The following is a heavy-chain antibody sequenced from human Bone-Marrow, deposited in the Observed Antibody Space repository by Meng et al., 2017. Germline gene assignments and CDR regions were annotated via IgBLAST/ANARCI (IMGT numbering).Heavy chain of an antibody. J-gene: IGHJ5*02. D-gene: IGHD3-3*01. V-gene: IGHV3-66*02. CDR1: GFTVSSNY. CDR3: AREEGYDFWSGPIDNNWFDP. Sequence: GESLKISCAASGFTVSSNYMSWVRQAPGKGLEWVSVMYSGGSTYYADSVKGRFTISRDNSKNKLYLQMNSMRSEDTAVYYCAREEGYDFWSGPIDNNWFDPWGQGTLVTVSS. CDR2: MYSGGST.